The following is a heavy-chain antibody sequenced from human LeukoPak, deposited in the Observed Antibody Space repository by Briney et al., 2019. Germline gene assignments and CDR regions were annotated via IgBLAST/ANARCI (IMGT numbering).Heavy chain of an antibody. CDR1: GFTFSSPW. Sequence: PGGSLRLSCAASGFTFSSPWMHWVRQAPGKGLVWVSRIDSDGSSTSYVDSVQGRFTISRDNAKNTLYLQMNSLRAEDTAVYYWAKTLPYYNGRDVWAKGPRSPSP. CDR3: AKTLPYYNGRDV. V-gene: IGHV3-74*01. J-gene: IGHJ6*02. CDR2: IDSDGSST. D-gene: IGHD3-16*01.